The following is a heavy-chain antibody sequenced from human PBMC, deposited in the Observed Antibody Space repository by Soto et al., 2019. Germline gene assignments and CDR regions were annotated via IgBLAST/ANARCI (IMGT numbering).Heavy chain of an antibody. J-gene: IGHJ4*02. Sequence: QVQLVESGGGMVQPGTSLRLSCAASGFTFNSLSLHWVRQRPDKGLEWVAVISHDGRVTFYADFVKGRFTVSRDNSKNTIYLQVNSLRAEDTAVSYCARETYGDSQYFEYWGQGTLVTVSS. CDR2: ISHDGRVT. CDR3: ARETYGDSQYFEY. CDR1: GFTFNSLS. V-gene: IGHV3-30*04. D-gene: IGHD2-8*01.